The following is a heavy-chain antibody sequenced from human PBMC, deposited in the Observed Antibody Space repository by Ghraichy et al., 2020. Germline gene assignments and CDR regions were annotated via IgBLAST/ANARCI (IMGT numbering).Heavy chain of an antibody. CDR3: ARASRVVRFYYYDGMDV. CDR1: GFTLSDYN. CDR2: ISTSSRSI. D-gene: IGHD4-23*01. V-gene: IGHV3-48*02. Sequence: GGSLRLSCVGSGFTLSDYNMNSVRHSPGKGLEWVAYISTSSRSIFYADSVKGRFTISRDNAQNSLSLQMNSLRDEDTAVYYCARASRVVRFYYYDGMDVWGQGTTVTVSS. J-gene: IGHJ6*02.